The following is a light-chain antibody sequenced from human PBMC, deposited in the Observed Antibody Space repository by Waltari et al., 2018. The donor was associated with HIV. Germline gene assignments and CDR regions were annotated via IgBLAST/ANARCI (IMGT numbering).Light chain of an antibody. CDR2: ANN. Sequence: QSVLTQPPSVSGAPGQRVTISCTGSNSNIGSTYDVHWYQLLPGKAPKLLIYANNSLPSGVPDRFSGSKSGASASLAITWLQAEDEADYSCQSYDSRLSAWVFGGGTKVTVL. CDR3: QSYDSRLSAWV. CDR1: NSNIGSTYD. V-gene: IGLV1-40*01. J-gene: IGLJ3*02.